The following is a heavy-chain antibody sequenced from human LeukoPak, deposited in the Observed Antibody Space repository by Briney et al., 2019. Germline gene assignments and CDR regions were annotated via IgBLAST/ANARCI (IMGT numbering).Heavy chain of an antibody. CDR3: ARDLSVGSKPDLGFDY. CDR2: ISSSSRYI. CDR1: GFTFSSYV. D-gene: IGHD1-26*01. V-gene: IGHV3-21*01. Sequence: GGSLRLSCAASGFTFSSYVMHWVRQAPGKGLEWVSSISSSSRYIYYTDSVKGRFTISRDNAKNSLYLQMNSLRAEDTAVYYCARDLSVGSKPDLGFDYWGQGTLVTVSS. J-gene: IGHJ4*02.